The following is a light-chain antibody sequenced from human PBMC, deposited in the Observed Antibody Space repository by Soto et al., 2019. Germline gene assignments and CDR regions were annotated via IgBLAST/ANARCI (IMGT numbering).Light chain of an antibody. Sequence: QTVVTQAPSLTVSPGGTVTLTCASSTGAVTGGYYPNWFQRKPGQAPRPLIYSTSNKHSRTPARFSGSLLGGKAALTLSGVQPEDEAEYYCLLYYGGAQLIFGGGTKVTVL. CDR3: LLYYGGAQLI. CDR2: STS. CDR1: TGAVTGGYY. J-gene: IGLJ2*01. V-gene: IGLV7-43*01.